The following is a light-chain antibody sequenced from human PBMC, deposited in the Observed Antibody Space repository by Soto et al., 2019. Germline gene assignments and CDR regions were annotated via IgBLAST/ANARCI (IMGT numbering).Light chain of an antibody. CDR2: GAS. V-gene: IGKV3-15*01. J-gene: IGKJ2*01. CDR3: QHYNYWPHT. Sequence: EKVMTQSPATLSVSPGESATLSCRASQSVDSHLAWYQQKPGQPPRLLIYGASNRATGVPARFAGSGSGTEFTLTITSPQSEDFAVYYCQHYNYWPHTFGQGTKLEIK. CDR1: QSVDSH.